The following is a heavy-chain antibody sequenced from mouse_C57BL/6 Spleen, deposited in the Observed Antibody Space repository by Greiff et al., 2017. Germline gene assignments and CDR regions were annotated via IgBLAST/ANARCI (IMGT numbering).Heavy chain of an antibody. CDR2: ISSGSSTI. V-gene: IGHV5-17*01. D-gene: IGHD1-1*01. CDR3: AKYYYGSSLAWFAC. J-gene: IGHJ3*01. CDR1: GFTFSDYG. Sequence: EVQRVESGGGLVKPGGSLKLSCAASGFTFSDYGMHWVRQAPEKGLEWVAYISSGSSTIYYADTVKGRFTISRDNAKNTLFLQMTSLRSEDTAMYYCAKYYYGSSLAWFACWGQGTLVTVSA.